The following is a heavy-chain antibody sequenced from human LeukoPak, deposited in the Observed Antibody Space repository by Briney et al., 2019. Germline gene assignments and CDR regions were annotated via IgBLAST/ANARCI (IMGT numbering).Heavy chain of an antibody. V-gene: IGHV3-7*01. CDR3: AGLNYYDSTGYYAY. Sequence: GGSLRLSCAASGFIFSSYWVSWVRQAPGKGLQWVANIKQDGGEKYYVDSAKGRFTISRDNAKNSLYLQMNSLRAEDTAVYYCAGLNYYDSTGYYAYWGQGTLVTVSS. D-gene: IGHD3-22*01. CDR2: IKQDGGEK. J-gene: IGHJ4*02. CDR1: GFIFSSYW.